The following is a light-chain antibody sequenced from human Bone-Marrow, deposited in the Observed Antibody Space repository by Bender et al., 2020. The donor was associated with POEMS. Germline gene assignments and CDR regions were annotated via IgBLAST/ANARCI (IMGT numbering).Light chain of an antibody. CDR3: AVWDDSLNGWV. J-gene: IGLJ3*02. CDR1: DIGTRS. Sequence: SYVLTQPPSVSVAPGKTATITCGGNDIGTRSVHWYQQKPGQAPVLVAYDDSDRPSGIPERFSGSNSGNMATLTISGVEAGDEADYYCAVWDDSLNGWVFGGGTKLTVL. CDR2: DDS. V-gene: IGLV3-21*03.